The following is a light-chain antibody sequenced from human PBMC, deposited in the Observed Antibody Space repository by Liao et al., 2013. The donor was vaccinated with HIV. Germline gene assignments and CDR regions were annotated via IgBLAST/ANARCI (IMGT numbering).Light chain of an antibody. CDR3: QVWDNRNDRPV. CDR2: YDN. Sequence: SYVLTQPPSVSVAPGKTATITCGGNNIGSNSVHWYQQKPGQAPVLVIYYDNEWPSGIPDRFSGSNSGNTATLTISGVEAGDEADYYCQVWDNRNDRPVFGGGTKLTVL. J-gene: IGLJ3*02. CDR1: NIGSNS. V-gene: IGLV3-21*01.